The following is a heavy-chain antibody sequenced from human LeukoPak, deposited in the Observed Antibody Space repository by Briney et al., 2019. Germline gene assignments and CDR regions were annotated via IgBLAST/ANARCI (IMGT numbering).Heavy chain of an antibody. J-gene: IGHJ4*02. V-gene: IGHV3-23*01. D-gene: IGHD5-18*01. CDR1: GFTFSSYA. CDR3: AKEIRIQPWRGSHY. Sequence: GGSLRLSCAASGFTFSSYAMSWVRQAPGKGLEWVSAISGSGVSTYYADSVKGRFTISRDNSMNTLSLQMNSLRAEDTAIYYCAKEIRIQPWRGSHYWGQGTLVTVSS. CDR2: ISGSGVST.